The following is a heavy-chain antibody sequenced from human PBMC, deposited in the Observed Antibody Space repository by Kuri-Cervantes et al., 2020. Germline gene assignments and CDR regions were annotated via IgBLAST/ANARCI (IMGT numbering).Heavy chain of an antibody. CDR3: ARDLESIVVVPAAIDY. Sequence: GESLKISCAASGFTVSSNYMSWVRQAPGKGLEWVSVIYSCGSTYYADSVKGRFTISRDNSKNTLYLQMNSLRAEDTAVYYCARDLESIVVVPAAIDYWGQGTLVTVSS. J-gene: IGHJ4*02. V-gene: IGHV3-66*03. CDR1: GFTVSSNY. D-gene: IGHD2-2*01. CDR2: IYSCGST.